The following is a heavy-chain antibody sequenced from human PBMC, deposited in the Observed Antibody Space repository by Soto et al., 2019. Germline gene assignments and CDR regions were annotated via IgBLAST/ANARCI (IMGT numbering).Heavy chain of an antibody. V-gene: IGHV3-9*01. CDR2: ISWNSGSI. J-gene: IGHJ4*02. CDR3: AKVTWRQLYGIPPYYFDY. D-gene: IGHD4-17*01. Sequence: EVQLVESGGGLVQPGRSLRLSCAASGFTFDDYAMHWVRQAPGKGLEWVSGISWNSGSIGYADSVKGRFTISRDNAKNSLYLQMNSLRAEDTALYYCAKVTWRQLYGIPPYYFDYWGQGTLVTVSS. CDR1: GFTFDDYA.